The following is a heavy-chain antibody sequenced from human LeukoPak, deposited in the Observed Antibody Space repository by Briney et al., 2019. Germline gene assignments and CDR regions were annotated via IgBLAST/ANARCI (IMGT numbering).Heavy chain of an antibody. J-gene: IGHJ5*02. CDR1: GNSISSSSYY. CDR2: INYYGKT. D-gene: IGHD3-10*01. V-gene: IGHV4-39*07. Sequence: SETLSLTCTVSGNSISSSSYYWVWIRQPPGKGLEWIGSINYYGKTYYNPSVKSRVTISVDTSKNQFSLMVRSVTAADTAVYYCARDIGYPSGGLLGLFDPWGQGTLVTVSS. CDR3: ARDIGYPSGGLLGLFDP.